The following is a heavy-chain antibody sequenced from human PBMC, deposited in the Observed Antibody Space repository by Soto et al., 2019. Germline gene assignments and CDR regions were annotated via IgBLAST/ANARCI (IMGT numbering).Heavy chain of an antibody. CDR2: KIPIFGTQ. CDR1: GGNFNTYP. V-gene: IGHV1-69*18. Sequence: QVQLEQSGAEVKRPGSSVKVSCKTSGGNFNTYPISWLRQDPGHRLEWMGKKIPIFGTQDYAQQFQGRVTLKAEEANPTVYMDRRRLKSDDSAVYYCQRERRLWGRTGWKRENLLDIWRQGTMVTVYS. CDR3: QRERRLWGRTGWKRENLLDI. J-gene: IGHJ3*02. D-gene: IGHD3-16*01.